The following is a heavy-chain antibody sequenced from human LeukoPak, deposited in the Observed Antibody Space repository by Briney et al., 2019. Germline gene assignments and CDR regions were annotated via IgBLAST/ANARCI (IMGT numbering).Heavy chain of an antibody. J-gene: IGHJ4*02. CDR2: IRSKANSYAT. D-gene: IGHD3-22*01. V-gene: IGHV3-73*01. Sequence: GGSLRLSCAASGFTFSGSAMHWVRQASGKGLEWVGRIRSKANSYATAYAAPVKGRFTISRDDSKNTAYLQMNSLKTEDTAVYYCTRLRPSGDSSGYPFDYWGQGTLVTVSS. CDR1: GFTFSGSA. CDR3: TRLRPSGDSSGYPFDY.